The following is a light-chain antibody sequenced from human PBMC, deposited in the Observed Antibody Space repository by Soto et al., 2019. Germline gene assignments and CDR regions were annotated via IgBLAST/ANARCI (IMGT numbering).Light chain of an antibody. Sequence: EIVLTQSPATLSLSPGERATLSCRASQSVSSGYLTWYQQKPGQAPRRLIFGASRRATGIPDRFSGSGSGTDFTLTISRLEPEDFAVYYCQQYGSSPTTFGQGTKVDI. CDR1: QSVSSGY. CDR2: GAS. J-gene: IGKJ1*01. V-gene: IGKV3-20*01. CDR3: QQYGSSPTT.